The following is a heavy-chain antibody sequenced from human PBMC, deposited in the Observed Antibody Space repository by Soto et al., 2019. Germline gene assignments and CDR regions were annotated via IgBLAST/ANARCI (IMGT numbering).Heavy chain of an antibody. CDR2: ISYSGIT. Sequence: PSETLSLTCTVSGGSISSAGHYWSWIRQHPGKRPEWIGYISYSGITYYNPSLESRFTISVDTSKNQFSLKLTSVTAADTAVYYCARDKITGLFDYWGQGTLVTVSS. CDR3: ARDKITGLFDY. CDR1: GGSISSAGHY. D-gene: IGHD2-8*02. V-gene: IGHV4-31*03. J-gene: IGHJ4*02.